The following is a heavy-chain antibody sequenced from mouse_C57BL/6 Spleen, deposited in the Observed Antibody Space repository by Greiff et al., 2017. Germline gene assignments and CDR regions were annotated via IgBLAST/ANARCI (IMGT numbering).Heavy chain of an antibody. V-gene: IGHV2-2*01. CDR3: ASITTVVEGYAMDY. CDR2: IWSGGST. Sequence: VQLQQSGPGLVQPSQSLSITCTVSGFSLTSYGVHWVRQSPGKGLEWLGVIWSGGSTDYNAAFISRLSISKDNSKSQVFFKMNSLQADDTAIYYCASITTVVEGYAMDYWGQGTSVTVSS. D-gene: IGHD1-1*01. J-gene: IGHJ4*01. CDR1: GFSLTSYG.